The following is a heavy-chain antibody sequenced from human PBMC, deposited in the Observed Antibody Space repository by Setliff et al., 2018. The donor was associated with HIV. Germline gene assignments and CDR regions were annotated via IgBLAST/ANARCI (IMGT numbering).Heavy chain of an antibody. V-gene: IGHV4-39*01. CDR1: GGSIGTTGHY. J-gene: IGHJ4*02. CDR2: PFDSANI. CDR3: ARHSPSDY. Sequence: SETLSLTCTVSGGSIGTTGHYWGWVRQPPGKGLEWIASPFDSANIYTHPSLKSRVTISVDTSKNQFSLKLSSVTAADTAVYYCARHSPSDYWGQGTLVTVSS.